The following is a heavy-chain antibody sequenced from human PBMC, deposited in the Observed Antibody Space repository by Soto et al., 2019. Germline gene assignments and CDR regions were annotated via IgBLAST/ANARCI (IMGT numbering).Heavy chain of an antibody. CDR3: AREWEFIAAAGAFAYYGMDV. V-gene: IGHV1-18*01. J-gene: IGHJ6*02. D-gene: IGHD6-13*01. CDR1: GYSFTSYG. Sequence: SVKVSCKASGYSFTSYGISWVRQAPGQGLEWMGWISAYNGNTNYAQKLQGRVTMTTDTSTSTAYMELRSLRSDDTAVYYCAREWEFIAAAGAFAYYGMDVWGQGTTVTVSS. CDR2: ISAYNGNT.